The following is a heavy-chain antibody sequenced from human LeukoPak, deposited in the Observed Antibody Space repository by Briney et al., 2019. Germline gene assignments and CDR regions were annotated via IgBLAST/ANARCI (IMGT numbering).Heavy chain of an antibody. Sequence: GGSLRLSCAASGFTFSSYAMSWVRQAPGKGLEWVSAISGSGGSTYYADSVKGRFTISRDNSKNTLYLQMNSLRAEDTAVYYCAKDGPNYDILTGYADDAFDIWGQGTMVTVSS. CDR3: AKDGPNYDILTGYADDAFDI. J-gene: IGHJ3*02. CDR2: ISGSGGST. V-gene: IGHV3-23*01. D-gene: IGHD3-9*01. CDR1: GFTFSSYA.